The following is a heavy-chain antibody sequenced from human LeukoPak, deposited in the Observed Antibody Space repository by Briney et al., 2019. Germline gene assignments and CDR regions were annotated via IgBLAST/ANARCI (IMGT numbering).Heavy chain of an antibody. CDR3: ASEGWQVLDY. V-gene: IGHV3-74*01. D-gene: IGHD2-15*01. CDR2: IYSDGSAT. CDR1: GFTFSSYW. Sequence: GSLRLSCAASGFTFSSYWMLWVRQAPGKGLVWVSRIYSDGSATNYADSVKGRFTISRDNAKNTLYLQMNNLRVEDTAVYYCASEGWQVLDYWGQGTLVTVSS. J-gene: IGHJ4*02.